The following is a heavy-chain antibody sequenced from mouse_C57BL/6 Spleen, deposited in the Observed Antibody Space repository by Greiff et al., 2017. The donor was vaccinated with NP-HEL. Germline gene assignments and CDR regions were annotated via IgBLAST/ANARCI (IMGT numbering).Heavy chain of an antibody. V-gene: IGHV1-82*01. D-gene: IGHD1-1*01. CDR1: GYAFSSSW. J-gene: IGHJ4*01. Sequence: QVQLQQSGPELVKPGASVKISCKASGYAFSSSWMNWVKQRPGKGLEWIGRIYPGDGDTNYNGKFKGKATLTADKSSSTAYMRLSSLTSEDSAVYFCARCYYGSSYAMDYWGQGTSVTVSS. CDR2: IYPGDGDT. CDR3: ARCYYGSSYAMDY.